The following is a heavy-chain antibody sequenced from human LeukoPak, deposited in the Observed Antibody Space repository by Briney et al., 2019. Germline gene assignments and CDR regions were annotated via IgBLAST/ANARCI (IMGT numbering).Heavy chain of an antibody. CDR3: AKDLAHSSSHFFDY. Sequence: GGSLRLSCAASGFNFANHAMSWVRQTPGKGLEWVSAISGGGDITYYADSVKGRFTISRDNSKDTLFLQMHSLRPGDTAVYYCAKDLAHSSSHFFDYWGQGTLVTVSS. D-gene: IGHD6-13*01. CDR1: GFNFANHA. V-gene: IGHV3-23*01. J-gene: IGHJ4*02. CDR2: ISGGGDIT.